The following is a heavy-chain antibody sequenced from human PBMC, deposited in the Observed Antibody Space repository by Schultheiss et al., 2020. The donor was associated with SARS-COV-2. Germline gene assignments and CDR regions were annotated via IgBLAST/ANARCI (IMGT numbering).Heavy chain of an antibody. V-gene: IGHV4-4*02. CDR3: ARGPWGSGSAFDY. CDR1: GGSISSSNW. CDR2: IYHSGST. Sequence: GSLRLSCAVSGGSISSSNWWSWVRQPPGKGLEWIGEIYHSGSTNYNPSLKSRVTISVDTSKNQFSLKLSSVTAADTAVYYCARGPWGSGSAFDYWGQGTLVTVSS. J-gene: IGHJ4*02. D-gene: IGHD3-10*01.